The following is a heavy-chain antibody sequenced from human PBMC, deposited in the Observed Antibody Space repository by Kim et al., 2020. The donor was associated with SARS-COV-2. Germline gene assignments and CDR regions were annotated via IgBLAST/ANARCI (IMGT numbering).Heavy chain of an antibody. CDR2: ISSSSSYI. CDR1: GFTFSSYS. D-gene: IGHD3-9*01. V-gene: IGHV3-21*01. J-gene: IGHJ3*02. Sequence: LSLTCAASGFTFSSYSMNWVRQAPGKGLEWVSSISSSSSYIYYADSVKGRFTISRDNAKNSLYLQMNSLRAEDTAVYYCASDPSYYDILTGYYKGDAFDIWGQGTMVTVSS. CDR3: ASDPSYYDILTGYYKGDAFDI.